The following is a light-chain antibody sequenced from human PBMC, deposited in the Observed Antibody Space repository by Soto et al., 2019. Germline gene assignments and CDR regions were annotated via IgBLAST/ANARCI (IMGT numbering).Light chain of an antibody. Sequence: QLVLTQSPSASASLGASVKLTCTLSSGHSNYAIAWHQQQSEKGPRYLMKLNSDGSHSKGDGIPDRFSGSSSGAERYLTISSLQSEDEADYYCKTWGSGIMVFGGGTKLTVL. CDR3: KTWGSGIMV. CDR2: LNSDGSH. CDR1: SGHSNYA. V-gene: IGLV4-69*01. J-gene: IGLJ2*01.